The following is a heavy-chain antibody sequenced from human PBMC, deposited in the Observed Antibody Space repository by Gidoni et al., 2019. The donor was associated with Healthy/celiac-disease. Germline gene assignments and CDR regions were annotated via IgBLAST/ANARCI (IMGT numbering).Heavy chain of an antibody. CDR1: GFTFRSYA. CDR3: AVGFTGYYYYYGMDV. J-gene: IGHJ6*02. CDR2: ISGSGGST. V-gene: IGHV3-23*01. Sequence: EVQLLESGGGLVQPGGSLRLSCAASGFTFRSYAMSWVRQAPGKGLEWVSAISGSGGSTYYADSVKGRFTISRDNSKNTLYLQMNSLRAEDTAVYYCAVGFTGYYYYYGMDVWGQGTTVTVSS. D-gene: IGHD1-1*01.